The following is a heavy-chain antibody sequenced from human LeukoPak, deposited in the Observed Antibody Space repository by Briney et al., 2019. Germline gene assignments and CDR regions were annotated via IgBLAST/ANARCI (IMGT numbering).Heavy chain of an antibody. D-gene: IGHD3-22*01. CDR2: IYYSGST. Sequence: SETLSLTCTVSGGSISSYYWSWIRQPPGKGLEWIGYIYYSGSTNYNPSLKSRVTISVDTSKNQFSLKLSSVTAADTAVYYCARSYYYDSSGYYLFDYWGQGTLVTVSS. J-gene: IGHJ4*02. CDR3: ARSYYYDSSGYYLFDY. CDR1: GGSISSYY. V-gene: IGHV4-59*08.